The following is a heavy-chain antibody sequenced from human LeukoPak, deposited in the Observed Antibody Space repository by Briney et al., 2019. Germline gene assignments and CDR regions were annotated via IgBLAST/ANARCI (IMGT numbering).Heavy chain of an antibody. V-gene: IGHV4-59*01. CDR1: GGSISSYY. CDR2: IYYSGST. Sequence: SETLSLTCTVSGGSISSYYWSWIRQPPGKGLEWIGYIYYSGSTNYNPSLKGSVTISVDTSKHQFSLKVSSVAAADTAVYYCARVEYGSGGSCYPVGDYWGQGTLVTVSS. J-gene: IGHJ4*02. CDR3: ARVEYGSGGSCYPVGDY. D-gene: IGHD2-15*01.